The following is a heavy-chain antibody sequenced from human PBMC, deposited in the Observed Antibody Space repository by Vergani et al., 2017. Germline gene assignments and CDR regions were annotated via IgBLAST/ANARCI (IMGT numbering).Heavy chain of an antibody. CDR1: GYSFTNYW. Sequence: EVQLVQSGAEVKKPGESLKISCPISGYSFTNYWIGWVRQMPGKGLEWMGIIHPADSDTRYSPSFQVQVTISVDKSISTAYLQRSSLRASDSAMYYCDRPYGRESSGSKYFDYWGQGTLVTVSS. D-gene: IGHD1-26*01. J-gene: IGHJ4*02. V-gene: IGHV5-51*01. CDR3: DRPYGRESSGSKYFDY. CDR2: IHPADSDT.